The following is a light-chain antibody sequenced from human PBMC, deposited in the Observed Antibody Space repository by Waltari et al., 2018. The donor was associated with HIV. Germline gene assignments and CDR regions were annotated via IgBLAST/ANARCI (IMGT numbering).Light chain of an antibody. CDR1: SSDVGGYDY. V-gene: IGLV2-14*03. Sequence: HSALTQPASVSGSPGQSITISCTGTSSDVGGYDYVSWYQHYPGRAPKLMIYDVSHRPSGVANRFSASKSGNTASLPISGLQAEDEADYYCASDTSSSTVVFGGGTKLTVL. J-gene: IGLJ2*01. CDR3: ASDTSSSTVV. CDR2: DVS.